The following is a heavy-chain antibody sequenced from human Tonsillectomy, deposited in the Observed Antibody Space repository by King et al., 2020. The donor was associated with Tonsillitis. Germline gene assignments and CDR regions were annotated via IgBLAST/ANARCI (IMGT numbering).Heavy chain of an antibody. CDR3: ARTHAFGVFNDY. CDR1: GFSLSTSGMC. Sequence: TLQESGPALVKPTQTLTLTCTFSGFSLSTSGMCVSWIRQPPGKALEWLARIDWDDDKYYSTSLKTRLTISKDTSKNQVVLTMTNMDPVDTATSYCARTHAFGVFNDYWGQGTLVTVSS. CDR2: IDWDDDK. D-gene: IGHD3-3*01. J-gene: IGHJ4*02. V-gene: IGHV2-70*11.